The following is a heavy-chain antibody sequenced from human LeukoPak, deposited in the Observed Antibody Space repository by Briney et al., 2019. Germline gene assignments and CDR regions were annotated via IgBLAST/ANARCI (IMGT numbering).Heavy chain of an antibody. V-gene: IGHV4-4*07. D-gene: IGHD1-26*01. CDR1: GGSISSYY. CDR3: ARAKKRSGRSRNFYLDV. J-gene: IGHJ6*03. CDR2: IYTSGST. Sequence: SETLSLTCTVSGGSISSYYWSWIRQPAGKGLEWIGRIYTSGSTNYNPSLKSRVAISLDTSKNHFSLKLSSVTAADTAVYYCARAKKRSGRSRNFYLDVWGKGTTVTVSS.